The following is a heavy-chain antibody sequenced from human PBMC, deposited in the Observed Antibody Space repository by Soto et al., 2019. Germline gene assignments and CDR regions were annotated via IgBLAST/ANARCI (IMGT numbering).Heavy chain of an antibody. V-gene: IGHV1-69*06. CDR1: GGTFGSYA. Sequence: VQLVQSGAEVKKPGSSVKVSCKASGGTFGSYAIIWVRQAPGQGLEWMGGIIPISRTANYAQKFQGRVTLTADNSRSTAYMEMSSLSSEDTAAYYCASGPPNSSGWYWGGIACWRQGTLVTASS. CDR3: ASGPPNSSGWYWGGIAC. J-gene: IGHJ4*02. CDR2: IIPISRTA. D-gene: IGHD6-19*01.